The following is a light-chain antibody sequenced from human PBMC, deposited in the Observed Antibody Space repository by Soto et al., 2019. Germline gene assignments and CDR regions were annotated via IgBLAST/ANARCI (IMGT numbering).Light chain of an antibody. V-gene: IGLV2-14*01. CDR1: SSDVGGYNY. CDR2: EVS. J-gene: IGLJ6*01. CDR3: SSYTSRPTPFV. Sequence: VLTQPASVSGSPGQSITISCTGTSSDVGGYNYVSWYQQHPGKAPKLVIFEVSIRPSGVSIRFSGSKSGNTASLTISGLQTEDEADYYCSSYTSRPTPFVFGSGTKVTVL.